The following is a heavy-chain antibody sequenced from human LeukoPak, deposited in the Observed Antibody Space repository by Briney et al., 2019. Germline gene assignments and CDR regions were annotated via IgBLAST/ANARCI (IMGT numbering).Heavy chain of an antibody. CDR3: AKDLKSAPRVY. J-gene: IGHJ4*02. CDR2: ISGSGGST. CDR1: GFTFSSYA. V-gene: IGHV3-23*01. Sequence: GGSLRLSCAASGFTFSSYAMSWVRQAPGKGLEWVSAISGSGGSTYYADSVKGRFTISRDNSKNTLYLQMNSLRAEDTAVYYYAKDLKSAPRVYWGQGTLVTVSS.